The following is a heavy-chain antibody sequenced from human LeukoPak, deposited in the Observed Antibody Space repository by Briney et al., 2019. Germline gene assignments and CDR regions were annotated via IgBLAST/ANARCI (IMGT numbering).Heavy chain of an antibody. V-gene: IGHV1-24*01. CDR3: AKAPIRYSVAGIPNNEYFQH. CDR1: GYILAELS. J-gene: IGHJ1*01. D-gene: IGHD6-19*01. Sequence: ASVRVSCKVSGYILAELSIHWVRQAPGKGLEWMGGFDPEDGETIYAQNFQGRVTMTEDTSTDTAYMELSSLRAEDTAVYYCAKAPIRYSVAGIPNNEYFQHWGQGTLVTVSS. CDR2: FDPEDGET.